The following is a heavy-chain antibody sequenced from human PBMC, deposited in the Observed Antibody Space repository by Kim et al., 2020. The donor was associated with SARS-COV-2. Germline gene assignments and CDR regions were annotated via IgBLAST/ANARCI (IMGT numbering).Heavy chain of an antibody. Sequence: GGSLRLSCAASGFTFSSYWMHWVRQAPGKGLVWVSRINSDGSSTSYADSVKGRFTISRDNAKNTLYLQMNSLRAEDTAVYYCARVSTMIVPRGYYFDYWGQGTLVTVSS. D-gene: IGHD3-22*01. J-gene: IGHJ4*02. CDR1: GFTFSSYW. CDR2: INSDGSST. V-gene: IGHV3-74*01. CDR3: ARVSTMIVPRGYYFDY.